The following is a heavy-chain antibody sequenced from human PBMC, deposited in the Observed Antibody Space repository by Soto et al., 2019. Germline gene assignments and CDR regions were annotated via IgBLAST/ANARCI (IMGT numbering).Heavy chain of an antibody. D-gene: IGHD4-17*01. V-gene: IGHV1-69*01. CDR2: IIPFLSAT. CDR1: GVHFDRFA. Sequence: QVQLLQSGADVKKPGSSVKVSFRDSGVHFDRFALSWLRQAHGQGLEWMGGIIPFLSATTYAQKFKGRVTITADESASTLYLELRSLTSDGPAVYYCARCEDDYGDFGSIYVWCQGTSVTVSS. CDR3: ARCEDDYGDFGSIYV. J-gene: IGHJ6*02.